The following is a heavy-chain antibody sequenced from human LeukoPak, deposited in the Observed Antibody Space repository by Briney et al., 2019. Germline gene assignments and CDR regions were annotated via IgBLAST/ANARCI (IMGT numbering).Heavy chain of an antibody. D-gene: IGHD5-18*01. CDR3: ARGYSYGSIDY. J-gene: IGHJ4*02. V-gene: IGHV1-69*13. Sequence: SVKVSCKASGGTFSSYAISWVRQAPGQGLEWMGGIIPIFGTANYAQKFQGRVTITADESTSTAYIELSSLRSEVTAVYYCARGYSYGSIDYWGQGTLVTVSS. CDR2: IIPIFGTA. CDR1: GGTFSSYA.